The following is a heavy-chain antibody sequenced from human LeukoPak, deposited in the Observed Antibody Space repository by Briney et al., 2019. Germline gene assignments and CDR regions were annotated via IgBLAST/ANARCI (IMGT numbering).Heavy chain of an antibody. CDR3: ARGLVGGDFDY. D-gene: IGHD2-15*01. CDR1: GGSISRYD. CDR2: IYTSGST. V-gene: IGHV4-4*07. Sequence: SETLSLTCTVSGGSISRYDLIWIRQPAGKGLEWIGRIYTSGSTNYNPSLKSRVTISVDTSKNQFSLKLSSVTAADTAVYYCARGLVGGDFDYWGQGTLVTVSS. J-gene: IGHJ4*02.